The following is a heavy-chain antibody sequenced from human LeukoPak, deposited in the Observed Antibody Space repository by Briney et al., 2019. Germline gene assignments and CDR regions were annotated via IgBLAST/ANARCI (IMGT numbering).Heavy chain of an antibody. CDR3: ARGGVAAAGTVPFDY. CDR1: GXSFSGYY. V-gene: IGHV4-34*01. J-gene: IGHJ4*02. Sequence: PSETLSLTCAVYGXSFSGYYWSWIRQPPGKGLEWIVEINHSGSTNYNPSLKSRVTISVDTSKNQFSLKLSSVTAADTAVYYCARGGVAAAGTVPFDYWGQGTLVTVSS. CDR2: INHSGST. D-gene: IGHD6-13*01.